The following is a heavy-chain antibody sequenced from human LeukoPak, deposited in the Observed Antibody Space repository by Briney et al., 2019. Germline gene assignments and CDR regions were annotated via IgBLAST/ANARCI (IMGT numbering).Heavy chain of an antibody. V-gene: IGHV4-59*08. J-gene: IGHJ4*01. Sequence: SETLSLTCTVSGGSISYYFWSWFRQYPGKGLEWIGNVHYSGTNTYNPSLESRLSMSVDTSKNQFSLTLNSATAADTAVYYCVRQKAVSADFEYWGQGTLVTVA. CDR1: GGSISYYF. CDR3: VRQKAVSADFEY. CDR2: VHYSGTN. D-gene: IGHD1-26*01.